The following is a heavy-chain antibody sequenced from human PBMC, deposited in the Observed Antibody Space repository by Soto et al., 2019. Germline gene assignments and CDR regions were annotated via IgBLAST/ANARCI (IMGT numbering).Heavy chain of an antibody. J-gene: IGHJ6*02. CDR2: IYYSGST. D-gene: IGHD3-10*01. V-gene: IGHV4-31*03. CDR3: ARDSVYYGSGRTLREYYYYYGMDV. CDR1: GGSISSGGYY. Sequence: SETLSLTCTVSGGSISSGGYYWSWIRQHPGKGLEWIGYIYYSGSTYYNPSLKSRVTISVDTSKNQFSLKLSSVTAADTAVYYCARDSVYYGSGRTLREYYYYYGMDVWGQGTTVTVS.